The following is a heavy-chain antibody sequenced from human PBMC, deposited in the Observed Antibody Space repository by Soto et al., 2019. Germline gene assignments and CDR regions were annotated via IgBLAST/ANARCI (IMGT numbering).Heavy chain of an antibody. J-gene: IGHJ4*02. Sequence: QVQLMQSGAEVKKPGASVKVSCKASGDTFTDYYIHWVRQAPGQGLEWMGTVNPSGGHTTYAQHFLGRVTMTRETSTSTLYMELTSLTSDDTAIYYCASGGHVVVVTAALDYWGQGTLVTVSS. CDR2: VNPSGGHT. V-gene: IGHV1-46*01. CDR1: GDTFTDYY. D-gene: IGHD2-21*02. CDR3: ASGGHVVVVTAALDY.